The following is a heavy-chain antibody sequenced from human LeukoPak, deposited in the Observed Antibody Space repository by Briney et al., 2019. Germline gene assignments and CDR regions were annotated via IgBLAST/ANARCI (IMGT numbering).Heavy chain of an antibody. CDR2: ISAYNGNT. CDR1: GYTFTSYG. V-gene: IGHV1-18*01. CDR3: ARVFTISGVVSTPDY. D-gene: IGHD3-3*01. J-gene: IGHJ4*02. Sequence: ASVEVSCKASGYTFTSYGISWVRQAPGQGLEWMGWISAYNGNTNYAQKLQGRVTMTTDTSTSTAYMELRSLRSDDTAVYYCARVFTISGVVSTPDYWGQGTLVTVSS.